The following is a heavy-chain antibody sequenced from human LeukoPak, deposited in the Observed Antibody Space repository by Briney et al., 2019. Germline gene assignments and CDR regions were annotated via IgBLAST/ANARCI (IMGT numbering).Heavy chain of an antibody. CDR3: ASGDNDPLFDY. J-gene: IGHJ4*02. V-gene: IGHV4-31*03. CDR1: GGSISSGGYY. CDR2: IYYSGST. Sequence: SETLSPTCTVSGGSISSGGYYWSWIRQHPGKGLEWIGSIYYSGSTNYNPSLQGRVTISLDTSRNQFSLKLSSVTAADTAVYYCASGDNDPLFDYWGQGTLVTVSS. D-gene: IGHD1-1*01.